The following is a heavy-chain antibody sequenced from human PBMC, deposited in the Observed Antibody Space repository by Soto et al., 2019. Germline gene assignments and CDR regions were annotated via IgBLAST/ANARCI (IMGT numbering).Heavy chain of an antibody. CDR1: GGSISSRNYY. CDR3: ARSFYMGGWFDP. J-gene: IGHJ5*02. V-gene: IGHV4-39*01. Sequence: QLQLQESGPGLVKPSETLSLTCTVSGGSISSRNYYWGWIRQPPGKGLEWIGSIYYSGSTYYNPSLKSRVTMSIDTSKNQFSLRLSSVTAADTAVYYCARSFYMGGWFDPWGQGTLVTVSS. D-gene: IGHD3-16*02. CDR2: IYYSGST.